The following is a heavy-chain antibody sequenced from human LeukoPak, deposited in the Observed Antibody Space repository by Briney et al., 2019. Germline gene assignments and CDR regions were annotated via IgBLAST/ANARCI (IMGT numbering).Heavy chain of an antibody. J-gene: IGHJ3*02. CDR2: ISSDENNK. CDR3: AKEGRWLQLGGAFDI. D-gene: IGHD5-24*01. CDR1: GFTFSSYD. V-gene: IGHV3-30*18. Sequence: PGVSLRLSCAASGFTFSSYDMHWVRQAPGKGLEWVSVISSDENNKYYADSVKGRFTISRDNSKNTLYLQMSSLRPEDTAVYYCAKEGRWLQLGGAFDIWGQGTMVTVSS.